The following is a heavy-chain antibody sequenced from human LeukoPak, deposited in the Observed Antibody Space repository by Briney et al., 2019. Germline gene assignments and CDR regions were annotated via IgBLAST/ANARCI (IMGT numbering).Heavy chain of an antibody. D-gene: IGHD4-23*01. V-gene: IGHV3-13*01. Sequence: GGSLRLSCVASGFSFSTYDMYWVRQAAGRGLEWVSALGTNGDSYYLGSVKGRFTISRDDGKNSLYLQMNSLRVEDTAVYYCARGRPHGNDYWGQGTLVTVSS. J-gene: IGHJ4*02. CDR3: ARGRPHGNDY. CDR1: GFSFSTYD. CDR2: LGTNGDS.